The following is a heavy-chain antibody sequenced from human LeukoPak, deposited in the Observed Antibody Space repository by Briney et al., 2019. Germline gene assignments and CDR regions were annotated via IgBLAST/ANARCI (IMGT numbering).Heavy chain of an antibody. D-gene: IGHD5-18*01. CDR1: GFTFSSYV. V-gene: IGHV3-23*01. CDR2: ISGSGGST. CDR3: AKDWRRGYSYGFDY. J-gene: IGHJ4*02. Sequence: GGSLRLSCAASGFTFSSYVMSWVRQAPGKGLEWVSAISGSGGSTYYADSVKGRLTISRDNSKNTLYLQMNSLRAEDTAVYYCAKDWRRGYSYGFDYWGQGTLVTVSS.